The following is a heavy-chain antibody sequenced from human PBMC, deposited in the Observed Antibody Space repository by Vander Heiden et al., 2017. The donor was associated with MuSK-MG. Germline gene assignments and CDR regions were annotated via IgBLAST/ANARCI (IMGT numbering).Heavy chain of an antibody. Sequence: EVQLVESGEGLVQPGGSLRLYCAASGFPFSNYWMTWVRQAPGKGLGWVANIKQDGTVKYYVDSVKGRFTISRDNAENSLYLQMNSLRAEDTAVYYCARIGYSSSSLDYWGQGTLVIVSS. CDR1: GFPFSNYW. CDR2: IKQDGTVK. D-gene: IGHD6-6*01. CDR3: ARIGYSSSSLDY. J-gene: IGHJ4*02. V-gene: IGHV3-7*01.